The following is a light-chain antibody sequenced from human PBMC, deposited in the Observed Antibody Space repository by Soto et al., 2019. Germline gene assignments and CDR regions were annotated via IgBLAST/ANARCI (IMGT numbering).Light chain of an antibody. V-gene: IGKV3-11*01. Sequence: EIVLTQSPATLSVSPGERATLSCRASQSISSFLAWYQQKPGQAPRLLIYDASNRATGIPARFSGSGSGTDFTLTISNLEPEDFAVYYCQQRYDWPPFTFGQGTRLEIK. CDR3: QQRYDWPPFT. CDR2: DAS. J-gene: IGKJ5*01. CDR1: QSISSF.